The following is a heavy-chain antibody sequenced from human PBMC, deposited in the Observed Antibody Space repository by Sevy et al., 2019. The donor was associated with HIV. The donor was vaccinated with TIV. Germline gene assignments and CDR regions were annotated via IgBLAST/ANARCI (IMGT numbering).Heavy chain of an antibody. CDR1: GFIFSDYY. D-gene: IGHD3-3*01. Sequence: GGSLRLSCAASGFIFSDYYMAWVRQAPGKGLEWISYVSRGGYTIYYADSVEGRFSISRDDAKDSLFLQMDSLRAEDTAFYYCARGLLLEWLLFDYWGQGTLVTVSS. V-gene: IGHV3-11*01. J-gene: IGHJ4*02. CDR3: ARGLLLEWLLFDY. CDR2: VSRGGYTI.